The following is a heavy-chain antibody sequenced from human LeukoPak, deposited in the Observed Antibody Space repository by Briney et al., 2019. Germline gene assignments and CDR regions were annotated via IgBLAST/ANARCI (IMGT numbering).Heavy chain of an antibody. V-gene: IGHV3-23*01. CDR2: ISGSGGST. Sequence: PGGSLRLSCAASGSTFSTYVMNWVRQAPGKGLEWVSGISGSGGSTFYADSVKGRFTISRDNSKNTLYLQMNSPRAEGTAVYYCAKGGEERWLQFTGLPDYWGQGTLVTVSS. D-gene: IGHD5-24*01. CDR1: GSTFSTYV. J-gene: IGHJ4*02. CDR3: AKGGEERWLQFTGLPDY.